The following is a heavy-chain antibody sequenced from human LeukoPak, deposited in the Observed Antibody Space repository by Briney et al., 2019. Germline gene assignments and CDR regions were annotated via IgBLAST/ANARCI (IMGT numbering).Heavy chain of an antibody. J-gene: IGHJ4*02. CDR1: GGTFSSYA. Sequence: ASVKVSCKASGGTFSSYAISWVRQAPGQGLEWMGGIIPIFGTANYAQKFQGRVTITADESTSTAYMELSSLRSEDTAVYYCARGPRRYSSSWYVQNYWGQGTLVTVSS. CDR3: ARGPRRYSSSWYVQNY. CDR2: IIPIFGTA. D-gene: IGHD6-13*01. V-gene: IGHV1-69*13.